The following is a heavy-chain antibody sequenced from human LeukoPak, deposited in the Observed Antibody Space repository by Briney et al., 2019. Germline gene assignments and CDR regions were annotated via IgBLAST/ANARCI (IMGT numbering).Heavy chain of an antibody. CDR1: GFTFSSYR. CDR2: ISSSSSTI. Sequence: GGSLRLSCAASGFTFSSYRMNWVRQAPGKGLEWVSYISSSSSTIYYADSVKGRFTISRDNAKNSLYLQMNSLRAEDTAVYYCARDRMGIAAAGAYDYWGQGTLVTVSS. CDR3: ARDRMGIAAAGAYDY. V-gene: IGHV3-48*01. D-gene: IGHD6-13*01. J-gene: IGHJ4*02.